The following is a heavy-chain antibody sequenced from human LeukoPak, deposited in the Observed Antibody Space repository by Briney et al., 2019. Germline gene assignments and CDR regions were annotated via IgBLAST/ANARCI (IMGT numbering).Heavy chain of an antibody. CDR3: AKGTGRGGTFFDY. CDR2: ISGSGGST. Sequence: PGGSLRLSCAAAGFTFSSYAMSWVRQAPGKGLEWVSAISGSGGSTYYADSVKGRFTISRDNSKNTLYLQMNSLRAEDTAVYYCAKGTGRGGTFFDYWGQGTLVTVSS. CDR1: GFTFSSYA. V-gene: IGHV3-23*01. D-gene: IGHD1-26*01. J-gene: IGHJ4*02.